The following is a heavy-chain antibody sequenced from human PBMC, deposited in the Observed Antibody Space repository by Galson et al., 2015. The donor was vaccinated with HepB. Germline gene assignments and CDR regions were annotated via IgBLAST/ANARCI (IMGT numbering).Heavy chain of an antibody. CDR3: ARDRVGDYYYYYHMDV. Sequence: SLRLSCAASGFTFSSYWMHWVRQAPGKGLVWVSRINSDGSSTSYADSVKGRFTISRDNAKNTLYLQMNSLRAEDTAVYYCARDRVGDYYYYYHMDVWGKGTTVTVSS. D-gene: IGHD3-10*01. CDR1: GFTFSSYW. CDR2: INSDGSST. V-gene: IGHV3-74*01. J-gene: IGHJ6*03.